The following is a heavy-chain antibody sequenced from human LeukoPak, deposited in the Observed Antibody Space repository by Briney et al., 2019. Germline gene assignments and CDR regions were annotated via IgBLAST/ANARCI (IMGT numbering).Heavy chain of an antibody. CDR1: GYTFTSYY. CDR3: ARDGSGYAEKSADYFDY. CDR2: INPSGGST. Sequence: GASVKVSCKASGYTFTSYYMHWVRQAPGQGLEWMGIINPSGGSTSYAQKFQGRVTMTRDTSTSTVYMELSSLRSEDTAVYYCARDGSGYAEKSADYFDYWGQGALVTVSS. D-gene: IGHD5-12*01. J-gene: IGHJ4*02. V-gene: IGHV1-46*01.